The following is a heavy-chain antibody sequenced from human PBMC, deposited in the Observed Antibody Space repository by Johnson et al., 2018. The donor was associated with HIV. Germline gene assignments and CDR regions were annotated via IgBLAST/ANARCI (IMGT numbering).Heavy chain of an antibody. Sequence: EVQLVESGGGLAQPGGSLRLSCVASGFTVNNKYMSWVRQPPGKGLEWVSVIYSGDRTYSAVSVKGRFTISRDSSKNTLFLQMNSLRVEDTAIYYCAGRSSAWYEDAFDIWGQGTMVTVSS. J-gene: IGHJ3*02. CDR1: GFTVNNKY. V-gene: IGHV3-66*01. CDR3: AGRSSAWYEDAFDI. D-gene: IGHD6-19*01. CDR2: IYSGDRT.